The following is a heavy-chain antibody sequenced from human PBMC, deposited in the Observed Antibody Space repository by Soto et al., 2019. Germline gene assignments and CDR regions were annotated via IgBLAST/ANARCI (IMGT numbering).Heavy chain of an antibody. D-gene: IGHD6-13*01. CDR2: ISGSGGST. CDR3: AKRGGSSWYVGYNWFVP. CDR1: GFTFSSYA. Sequence: EVQLLESGGSLVQPGGSLRLSCAASGFTFSSYAMSWVRQAPGKGLEWVSAISGSGGSTYYADSVKGRFTISRDNSKNTLYLQMNSLTAQDTAVYYCAKRGGSSWYVGYNWFVPWGQGTLVTVSS. V-gene: IGHV3-23*01. J-gene: IGHJ5*02.